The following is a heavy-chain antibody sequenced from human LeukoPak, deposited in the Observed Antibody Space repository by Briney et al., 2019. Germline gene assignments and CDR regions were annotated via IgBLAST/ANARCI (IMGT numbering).Heavy chain of an antibody. Sequence: GGSLRLSCAASGFTFSNHAMSWVRQAPGKGLEWVSGINGSGVTTYYADSVNGRFTISRDNSKKTLYLHMNSLRVEDTAIYYCAKDPLYHYYVDVWGRGTSVTVSS. CDR3: AKDPLYHYYVDV. D-gene: IGHD3-16*02. CDR2: INGSGVTT. CDR1: GFTFSNHA. J-gene: IGHJ6*03. V-gene: IGHV3-23*01.